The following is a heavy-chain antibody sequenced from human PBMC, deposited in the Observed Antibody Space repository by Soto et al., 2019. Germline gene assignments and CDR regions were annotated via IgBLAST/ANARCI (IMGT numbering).Heavy chain of an antibody. CDR3: ARRRDGYTGVWFDP. CDR2: IYYSGST. V-gene: IGHV4-59*01. CDR1: GAPISGFY. J-gene: IGHJ5*02. D-gene: IGHD5-12*01. Sequence: SETLSHTCPVAGAPISGFYWSWIRPPPGKELEWIGHIYYSGSTNYNSALKSRVTISLDTSKNQFSLNLSSVTAADTAVYYCARRRDGYTGVWFDPWGQGTLVTVSS.